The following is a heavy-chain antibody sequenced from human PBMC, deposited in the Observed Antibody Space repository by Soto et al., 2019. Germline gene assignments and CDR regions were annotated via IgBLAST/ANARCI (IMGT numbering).Heavy chain of an antibody. CDR3: ARAHDFWGGRQQPIDS. Sequence: LSLARAVCGGSVKGLYWAGIRQSPGKGLEWLGDINHVGITNYNPSLKSRVSIPVDTSKSQFSLKLSSVTAADTAVYYCARAHDFWGGRQQPIDSWGQGTLVTVSS. D-gene: IGHD3-3*01. CDR1: GGSVKGLY. J-gene: IGHJ4*02. V-gene: IGHV4-34*01. CDR2: INHVGIT.